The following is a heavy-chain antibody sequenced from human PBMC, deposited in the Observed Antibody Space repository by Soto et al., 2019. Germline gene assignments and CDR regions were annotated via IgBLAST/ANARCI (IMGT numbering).Heavy chain of an antibody. D-gene: IGHD3-10*01. V-gene: IGHV3-30*18. CDR1: GFTFSSYG. CDR3: AKDRYGSGFKVPDY. J-gene: IGHJ4*02. CDR2: ISYDGSNK. Sequence: SLRLSCAASGFTFSSYGMHWVRQAPGKGLEWVAVISYDGSNKYYADSVKGRFTISRDNSKNTLYLQMNSLRAEDSVVYYCAKDRYGSGFKVPDYWGQGTLVTVSS.